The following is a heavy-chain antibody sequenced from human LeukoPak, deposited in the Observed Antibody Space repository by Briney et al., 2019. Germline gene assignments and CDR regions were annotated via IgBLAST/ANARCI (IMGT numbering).Heavy chain of an antibody. CDR3: ARNMAFDY. V-gene: IGHV1-8*01. D-gene: IGHD2/OR15-2a*01. CDR1: GYTFSDYD. CDR2: INPGTENT. J-gene: IGHJ4*02. Sequence: ASVKVSCRTSGYTFSDYDINWVRQATGQGLEWMGRINPGTENTDYAQRFQGRITMTSDTSISTVYMELSSLRSEDAAVYYCARNMAFDYWGQGSLVIVSS.